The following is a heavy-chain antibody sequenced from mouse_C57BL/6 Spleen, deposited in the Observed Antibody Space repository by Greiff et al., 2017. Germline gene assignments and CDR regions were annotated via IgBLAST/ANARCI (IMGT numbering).Heavy chain of an antibody. Sequence: VQLVESGAELARPGASVKMSCKASGYTFTSYGISWVKQRTGQGLEWIGEIYPRSGNTYYNEKFKGKATLTADKSSSTAYMELRSLTSEDSAVYFCARLTTDYYAVDYWGQETSVTVSS. V-gene: IGHV1-81*01. CDR3: ARLTTDYYAVDY. CDR1: GYTFTSYG. D-gene: IGHD1-1*01. CDR2: IYPRSGNT. J-gene: IGHJ4*01.